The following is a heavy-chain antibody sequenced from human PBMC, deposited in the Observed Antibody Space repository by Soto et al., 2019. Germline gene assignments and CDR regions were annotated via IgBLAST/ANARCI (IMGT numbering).Heavy chain of an antibody. CDR1: GGSISSGGYS. CDR3: ARFSGYYYYIDY. CDR2: IYHSGST. V-gene: IGHV4-30-2*01. D-gene: IGHD3-22*01. Sequence: SETLSLTCAVSGGSISSGGYSWSWIRQPPGKGLEWIGYIYHSGSTYYNPSLKSRVTISVDRSKNQFSLKLSSVTAADTAVYYCARFSGYYYYIDYWGQGTLVTVPQ. J-gene: IGHJ4*02.